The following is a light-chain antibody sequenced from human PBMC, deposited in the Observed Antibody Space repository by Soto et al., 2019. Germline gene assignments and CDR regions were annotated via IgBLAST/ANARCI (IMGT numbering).Light chain of an antibody. J-gene: IGKJ2*01. CDR3: QQSYTYPHT. CDR1: QSVSSY. Sequence: DIQMTQSPSSLSASVGDRVTITCRTSQSVSSYLNWYQQKPGKAPNLLVFAASSLQSGVPSRFSGSGSGTDFTLTVNSLQPEDFVTYYCQQSYTYPHTFGQGTKLEI. V-gene: IGKV1-39*01. CDR2: AAS.